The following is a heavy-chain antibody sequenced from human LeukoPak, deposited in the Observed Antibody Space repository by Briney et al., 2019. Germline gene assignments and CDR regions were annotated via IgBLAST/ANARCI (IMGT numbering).Heavy chain of an antibody. CDR2: INHSGST. Sequence: SETLSLTCTVYGGSFSGYYWSWIRQPPGKGLEWIGEINHSGSTNYNPSLKSRVTISVDTSKNQFSLQLNSVTPEDTAVYYCARGGPLWFGELLDYWGQGTLVTVSS. J-gene: IGHJ4*02. CDR3: ARGGPLWFGELLDY. V-gene: IGHV4-34*01. CDR1: GGSFSGYY. D-gene: IGHD3-10*01.